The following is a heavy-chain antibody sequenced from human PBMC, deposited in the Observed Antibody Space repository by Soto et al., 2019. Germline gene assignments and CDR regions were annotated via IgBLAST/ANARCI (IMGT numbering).Heavy chain of an antibody. J-gene: IGHJ6*02. CDR3: ARAKTLAYCGGDCYSWYYGMDV. V-gene: IGHV4-59*01. D-gene: IGHD2-21*02. CDR2: IYYSGST. CDR1: GGSISSYY. Sequence: QVQLQESGPGLVKPSETLSLTCTVSGGSISSYYWSWIRQPPGKGLEWIGYIYYSGSTNYNPSLKSRVTISLDTSKNQFSLKLSSVTAADTAVYYCARAKTLAYCGGDCYSWYYGMDVWGQGTTVTVSS.